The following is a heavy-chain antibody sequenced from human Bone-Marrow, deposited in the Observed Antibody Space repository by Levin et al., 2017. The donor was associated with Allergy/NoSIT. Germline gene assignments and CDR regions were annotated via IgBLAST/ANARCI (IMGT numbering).Heavy chain of an antibody. CDR3: ARPLKINTWRAEYFQH. V-gene: IGHV5-51*01. Sequence: KVSCKGSGYSFSSYWIGWVRQMLGKGLEWMGIIYPGDSGTRYSPSFQGQVTISVDKSMNTAYLQWRSLRASDTAMYYCARPLKINTWRAEYFQHWGQGTLVTVSS. CDR2: IYPGDSGT. J-gene: IGHJ1*01. CDR1: GYSFSSYW.